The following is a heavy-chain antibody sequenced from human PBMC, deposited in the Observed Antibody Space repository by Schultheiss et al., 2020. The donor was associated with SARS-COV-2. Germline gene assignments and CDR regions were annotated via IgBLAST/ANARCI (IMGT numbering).Heavy chain of an antibody. CDR1: GGSISSYY. J-gene: IGHJ4*02. V-gene: IGHV4-34*01. CDR3: ATGRRVYYYDSSGSFDY. Sequence: SQTLSLTCTVSGGSISSYYWSWIRQPPGKGLEWIGEINHSGSTNYNPSLKSRVTISVDTSKNQFSLKLSSVTAADTAVYYCATGRRVYYYDSSGSFDYWGQGTLVTVSS. CDR2: INHSGST. D-gene: IGHD3-22*01.